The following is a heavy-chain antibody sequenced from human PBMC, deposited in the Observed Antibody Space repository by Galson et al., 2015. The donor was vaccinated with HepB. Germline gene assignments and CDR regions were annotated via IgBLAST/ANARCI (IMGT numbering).Heavy chain of an antibody. D-gene: IGHD6-13*01. J-gene: IGHJ3*02. Sequence: SLRLSCAASGFTFSSYTMNWVRQAPGKGLEWVSSISSTSSYIYYADSVKGRFTISRDNAKNSLYLQMNSLRAEDTAVYYCARANLELVGGAFDIWGQGTMVTVSS. CDR1: GFTFSSYT. V-gene: IGHV3-21*01. CDR2: ISSTSSYI. CDR3: ARANLELVGGAFDI.